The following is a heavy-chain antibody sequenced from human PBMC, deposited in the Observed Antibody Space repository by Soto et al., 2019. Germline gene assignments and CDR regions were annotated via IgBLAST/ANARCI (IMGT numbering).Heavy chain of an antibody. Sequence: GGSLRLSCAASGFTFSSYWMSWVRQAPGKGLEWVANIKQDGSEKYYVDSVKGRFTISRDNAKNSLYLQMNSLRAEDTAVYYCARDIGAHIVVVPAAMPDWFDPWGQGTLVTVSS. CDR1: GFTFSSYW. D-gene: IGHD2-2*01. V-gene: IGHV3-7*01. CDR3: ARDIGAHIVVVPAAMPDWFDP. CDR2: IKQDGSEK. J-gene: IGHJ5*02.